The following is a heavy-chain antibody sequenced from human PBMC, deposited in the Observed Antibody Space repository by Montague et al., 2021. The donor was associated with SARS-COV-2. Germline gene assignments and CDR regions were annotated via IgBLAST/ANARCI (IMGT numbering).Heavy chain of an antibody. J-gene: IGHJ6*02. D-gene: IGHD3-22*01. V-gene: IGHV3-33*01. CDR3: ARDVYYYDSSGYYYGRYYYYGMDV. CDR1: GFSFSSYG. Sequence: SMRIYCEASGFSFSSYGMHWVRQAPGKGLEWVAVIWYDGSNKYYSDSVKGRFTISRDNSKNTLYLQMNSLRAEDTAVYYCARDVYYYDSSGYYYGRYYYYGMDVWGQGTTVTASS. CDR2: IWYDGSNK.